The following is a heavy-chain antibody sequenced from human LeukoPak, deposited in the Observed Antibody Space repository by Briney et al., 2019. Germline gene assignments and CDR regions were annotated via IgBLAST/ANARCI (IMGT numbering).Heavy chain of an antibody. Sequence: SQTLSLTCAVSGGSISSGGYSWSWIRQPPGKGLEWIGYIYHSGSTHYNPSLKSRVTISVDRSKNQFSLKLSSVTAADTAVYYCARAGSNGFDYWGQGTLVTVSS. V-gene: IGHV4-30-2*01. CDR3: ARAGSNGFDY. CDR2: IYHSGST. CDR1: GGSISSGGYS. D-gene: IGHD3-10*01. J-gene: IGHJ4*02.